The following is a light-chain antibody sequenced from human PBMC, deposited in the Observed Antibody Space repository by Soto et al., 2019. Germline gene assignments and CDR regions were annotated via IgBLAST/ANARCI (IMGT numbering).Light chain of an antibody. CDR2: KTS. CDR3: QHYNDYSCT. J-gene: IGKJ1*01. CDR1: QSISVW. V-gene: IGKV1-5*03. Sequence: DIHMTQSPSTLSASVGDRVTITCRASQSISVWLAWYQQKPGKAPNLLIYKTSSIETGVPSRFSGSGSGTEFTITISGLQPDDFATYYCQHYNDYSCTFGRGTKVEIK.